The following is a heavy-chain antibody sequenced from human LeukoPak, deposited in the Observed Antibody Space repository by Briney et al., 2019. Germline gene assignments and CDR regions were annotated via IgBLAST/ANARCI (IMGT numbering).Heavy chain of an antibody. J-gene: IGHJ4*02. V-gene: IGHV3-30-3*01. CDR1: GFTFSSYA. Sequence: GGSLRLSCAASGFTFSSYAMHWVRQAPGKGLEWAAVISYDGSNKYYADSVKGRFTISRDNSKNTLYLQMNSLRAEDTAVYYCAREITDTAMDGAFDYWGQGTLVTVSS. CDR2: ISYDGSNK. D-gene: IGHD5-18*01. CDR3: AREITDTAMDGAFDY.